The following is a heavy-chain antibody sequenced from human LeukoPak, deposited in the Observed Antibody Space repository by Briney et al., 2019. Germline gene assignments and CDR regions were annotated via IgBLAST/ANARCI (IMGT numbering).Heavy chain of an antibody. V-gene: IGHV4-59*13. CDR2: FYYSGST. CDR1: GGSISNYY. CDR3: AKGGIRSGAFDI. Sequence: SETLSLTCTVSGGSISNYYWSWIRQPPGKGLEWIGYFYYSGSTSYNPSLKSRVTISVATSKNQFSLKLSSVTAADAAVYYCAKGGIRSGAFDIWGQGTRVTVSS. J-gene: IGHJ3*02. D-gene: IGHD6-13*01.